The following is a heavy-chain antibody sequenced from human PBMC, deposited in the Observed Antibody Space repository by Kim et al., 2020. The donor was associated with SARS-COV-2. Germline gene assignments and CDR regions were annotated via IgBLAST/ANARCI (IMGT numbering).Heavy chain of an antibody. CDR1: GFTFGDYA. CDR2: IRSKAYGGTT. J-gene: IGHJ4*02. V-gene: IGHV3-49*03. CDR3: TREISDYGDYGGVDY. Sequence: GGSLRLSCTASGFTFGDYAMSWFRQAPGKGLEWVGFIRSKAYGGTTEYAASVKGRFTISRDDSKSIAYLQMNSLKTEDTAGYYCTREISDYGDYGGVDYWGQGTLVTVSS. D-gene: IGHD4-17*01.